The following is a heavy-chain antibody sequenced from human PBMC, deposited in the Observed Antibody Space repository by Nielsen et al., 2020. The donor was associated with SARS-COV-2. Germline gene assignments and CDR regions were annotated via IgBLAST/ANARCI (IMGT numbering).Heavy chain of an antibody. V-gene: IGHV5-51*01. D-gene: IGHD3-22*01. J-gene: IGHJ4*02. CDR2: IYPDDSDT. CDR3: ARPGGVYYFDSRGYSL. Sequence: VRQMPGKGLEWMGIIYPDDSDTRYSPSFQGQVTISADKSISTAYLQWSSLKASDTAMYYCARPGGVYYFDSRGYSLWGQGTLVTVSS.